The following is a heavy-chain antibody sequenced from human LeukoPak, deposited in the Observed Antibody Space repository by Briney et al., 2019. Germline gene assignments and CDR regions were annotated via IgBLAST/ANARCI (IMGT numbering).Heavy chain of an antibody. J-gene: IGHJ6*02. D-gene: IGHD2-2*02. Sequence: GGSLRLSCAASGFTFSSYAMSWVRQAPGKGLEWVSVISGSGGSTYYADSVKGRFTISRDNSKNTLYLQMNSLRAKDTAVYYCAKDGPYCTSTSCYTPSVWGQGTTVTVSS. CDR1: GFTFSSYA. CDR2: ISGSGGST. V-gene: IGHV3-23*01. CDR3: AKDGPYCTSTSCYTPSV.